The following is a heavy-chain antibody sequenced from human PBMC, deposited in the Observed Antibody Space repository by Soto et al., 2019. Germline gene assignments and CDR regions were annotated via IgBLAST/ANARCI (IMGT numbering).Heavy chain of an antibody. D-gene: IGHD2-2*01. V-gene: IGHV3-30*14. CDR1: GFTFSTYD. Sequence: GGSLRLSCAASGFTFSTYDFHWVRQAPGKGLEWVAIISSDGCEKSYVDSVKGRFTITRDNAKNTLYLHMNSLRAEDTAVYYCARALQLDYASKSGLWFDTWGQGTLVTVSS. CDR3: ARALQLDYASKSGLWFDT. J-gene: IGHJ5*02. CDR2: ISSDGCEK.